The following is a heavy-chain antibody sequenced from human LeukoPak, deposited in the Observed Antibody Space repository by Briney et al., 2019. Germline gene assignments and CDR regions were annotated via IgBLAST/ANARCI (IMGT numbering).Heavy chain of an antibody. CDR3: VKVGGGGGWYWSP. CDR2: IGESGGDT. V-gene: IGHV3-23*01. Sequence: PGRSLRLSCTGAGFTLINYVMSWVRQAEGNILEWDAGIGESGGDTDYAASVKGRFTISRDNSKNTLFLQMNILRVEDTAVYYCVKVGGGGGWYWSPWGQGTLVTVSS. CDR1: GFTLINYV. D-gene: IGHD6-19*01. J-gene: IGHJ5*02.